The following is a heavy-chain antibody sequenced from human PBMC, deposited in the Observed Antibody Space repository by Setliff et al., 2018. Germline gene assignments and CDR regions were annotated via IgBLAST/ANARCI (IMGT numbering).Heavy chain of an antibody. J-gene: IGHJ4*02. CDR1: GFTFTTAW. CDR2: IKSNIDGGTA. Sequence: GGSLRLSCAASGFTFTTAWMTWVRQAPGKGLEWVGRIKSNIDGGTAHYAAPVEGRFTISRDDSKTALYLQMDNMKTEDTAVYYCARVGSQGGYYFDSWGQGTLVTVSS. CDR3: ARVGSQGGYYFDS. V-gene: IGHV3-15*01. D-gene: IGHD3-10*01.